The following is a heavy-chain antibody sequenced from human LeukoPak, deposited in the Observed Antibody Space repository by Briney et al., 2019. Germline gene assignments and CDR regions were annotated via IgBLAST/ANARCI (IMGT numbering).Heavy chain of an antibody. J-gene: IGHJ6*02. V-gene: IGHV3-30-3*01. CDR1: GXTFSXYX. CDR2: ISYDGSNK. CDR3: AREPPEDCSSTSCYDYYYGMDV. Sequence: GXXLXLSCXASGXTFSXYXXHWVRQAPGKGLEWXAVISYDGSNKYYADSVKGRFTISRDNSKNRLYLQMNSLRAEDTAVYYCAREPPEDCSSTSCYDYYYGMDVWGQGTTVTVSS. D-gene: IGHD2-2*01.